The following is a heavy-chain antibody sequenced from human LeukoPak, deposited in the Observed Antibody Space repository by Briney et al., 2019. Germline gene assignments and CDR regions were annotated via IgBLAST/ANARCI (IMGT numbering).Heavy chain of an antibody. Sequence: SQTLSLTCTVSGGSISSGSYYWSCIRQPAGKGLECIGRIYTSGSTNYNPSLKSRVTISVDTSKHQFSLKLSSVTAADTAVYYCARVGGFRADSSENYFDYWGQGTLVTVSS. D-gene: IGHD3-22*01. CDR3: ARVGGFRADSSENYFDY. V-gene: IGHV4-61*02. CDR1: GGSISSGSYY. J-gene: IGHJ4*02. CDR2: IYTSGST.